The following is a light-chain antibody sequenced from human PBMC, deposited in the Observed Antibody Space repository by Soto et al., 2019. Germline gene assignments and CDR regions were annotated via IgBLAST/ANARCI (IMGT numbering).Light chain of an antibody. CDR3: SSYTSSSLYV. J-gene: IGLJ1*01. Sequence: QSALTQPASVSGSPGQSITISCTGTRSDVGGYNYVSWYQQHPGKAPKLMIYDVSNRPSGVSNRFSGSKSGNTASLTISGSQAEDEADYYCSSYTSSSLYVFGTGTKLTVL. CDR2: DVS. CDR1: RSDVGGYNY. V-gene: IGLV2-14*01.